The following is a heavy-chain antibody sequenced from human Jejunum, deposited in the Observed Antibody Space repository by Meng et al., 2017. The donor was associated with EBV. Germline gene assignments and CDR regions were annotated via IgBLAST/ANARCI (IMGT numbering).Heavy chain of an antibody. Sequence: QVQRVESGXGVVQPGRSLRLSCVASGFTFSTFGMHWVRQSPGKGLEWVAVIYYGGTEQHYADSVRGRFTISRDNSQNTVYLDMNSLRAEDTAIYYCAHDPMVVIQSPLWGQGTLVTVSS. V-gene: IGHV3-33*06. CDR2: IYYGGTEQ. CDR3: AHDPMVVIQSPL. D-gene: IGHD2/OR15-2a*01. J-gene: IGHJ4*02. CDR1: GFTFSTFG.